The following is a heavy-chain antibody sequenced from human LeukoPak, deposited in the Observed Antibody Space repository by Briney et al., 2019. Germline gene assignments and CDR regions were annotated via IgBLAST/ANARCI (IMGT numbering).Heavy chain of an antibody. CDR2: IYTSGST. D-gene: IGHD2-2*01. Sequence: SQTLSPTCTVSGGSISSGSYYCSWIRQPAGKGLEWIGRIYTSGSTNYNPSLKSRVTIPVDTSKNQFSLKLSSVTAADTAVYYCARGPPMCSSTSCFPDAFGIWGQGTMVTVSS. CDR1: GGSISSGSYY. CDR3: ARGPPMCSSTSCFPDAFGI. V-gene: IGHV4-61*02. J-gene: IGHJ3*02.